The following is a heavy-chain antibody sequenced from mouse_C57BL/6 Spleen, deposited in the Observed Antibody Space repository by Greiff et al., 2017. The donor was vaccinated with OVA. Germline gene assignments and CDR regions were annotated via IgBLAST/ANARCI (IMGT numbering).Heavy chain of an antibody. V-gene: IGHV1-82*01. J-gene: IGHJ4*01. CDR2: IYPGDGDT. CDR1: GYAFRSSG. Sequence: VQLQQSGPELVKTGASVTISCKASGYAFRSSGMNWVKQRPGKGLEWIGRIYPGDGDTNYNGKFKGKAILTADKSSSTAYMQVCSVTSEHTSVYFGAKRLYGYDESRTMDYWGKGTSVTVTS. CDR3: AKRLYGYDESRTMDY. D-gene: IGHD2-2*01.